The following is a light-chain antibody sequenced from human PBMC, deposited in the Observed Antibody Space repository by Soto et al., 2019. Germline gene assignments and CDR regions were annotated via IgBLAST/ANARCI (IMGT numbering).Light chain of an antibody. CDR2: GAS. V-gene: IGKV3-15*01. CDR1: QSVNSN. J-gene: IGKJ1*01. Sequence: EIVMTQSPATLSVSPGERATLSCRASQSVNSNLAWYQQKPGQAPRLLIYGASTRATGIPARFSGSESGTEFTLTLSSPQSEDFAVYYCQQYNNWPPTFGQGTKVEIK. CDR3: QQYNNWPPT.